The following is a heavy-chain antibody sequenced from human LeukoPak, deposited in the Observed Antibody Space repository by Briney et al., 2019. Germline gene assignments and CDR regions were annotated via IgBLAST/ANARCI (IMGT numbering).Heavy chain of an antibody. V-gene: IGHV4-59*12. J-gene: IGHJ4*02. CDR3: ARDDFWSGSFDY. CDR2: IYYSGST. D-gene: IGHD3-3*01. CDR1: GGSISSYY. Sequence: SETLSLTCTVSGGSISSYYWSWIRQPPGKGLEWIGYIYYSGSTNYNPSLKSRVTISVDTSKNQFSLKLSSVTAADTAVHYCARDDFWSGSFDYWGQGTLVTVSS.